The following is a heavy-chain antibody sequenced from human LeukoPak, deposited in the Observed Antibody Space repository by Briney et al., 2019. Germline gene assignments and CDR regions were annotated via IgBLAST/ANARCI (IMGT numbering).Heavy chain of an antibody. CDR2: ISSTSSTI. J-gene: IGHJ4*02. CDR1: GFTFSDYY. D-gene: IGHD1-1*01. V-gene: IGHV3-11*01. CDR3: ARLWNYDY. Sequence: SGGSLRLSCAASGFTFSDYYMSWIRQALGKGLELVSYISSTSSTIFYADSVKGRFTISRDNAKNSLYLQMNSLRTEDTALYFCARLWNYDYWGQGTLVTVSS.